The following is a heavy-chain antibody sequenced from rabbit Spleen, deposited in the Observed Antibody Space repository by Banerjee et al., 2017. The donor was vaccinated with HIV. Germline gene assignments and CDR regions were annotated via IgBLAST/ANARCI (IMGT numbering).Heavy chain of an antibody. CDR2: IYAGDGST. Sequence: QSLEESGGDLVQPGASLTLTCTASGFSFSSSYYVCWVRQAPGKGLEWIACIYAGDGSTYYANWAKGRITVSKASSTTVTLQMTSLTAAATATFFCARGYTYSYVGIAHVTDYFNLWGPGTLVTVS. J-gene: IGHJ4*01. CDR1: GFSFSSSYY. V-gene: IGHV1S40*01. CDR3: ARGYTYSYVGIAHVTDYFNL. D-gene: IGHD6-1*01.